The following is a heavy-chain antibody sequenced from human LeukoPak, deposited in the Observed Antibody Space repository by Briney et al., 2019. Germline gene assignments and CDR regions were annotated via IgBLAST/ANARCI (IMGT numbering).Heavy chain of an antibody. CDR1: GFTFSSYS. CDR2: ISSSSSYI. D-gene: IGHD3-22*01. J-gene: IGHJ4*02. V-gene: IGHV3-21*01. Sequence: GGSLRLSWAASGFTFSSYSMNWVRQAQGKGLEWVSSISSSSSYIYYADSVKGRFTISRDNAKNSLYLQMNSLRAEDTAVYYCARGGPMIVVVSPIWGQGTLVTVSS. CDR3: ARGGPMIVVVSPI.